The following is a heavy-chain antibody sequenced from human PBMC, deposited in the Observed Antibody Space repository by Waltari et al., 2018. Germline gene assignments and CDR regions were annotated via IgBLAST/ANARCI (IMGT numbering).Heavy chain of an antibody. V-gene: IGHV4-34*01. D-gene: IGHD6-19*01. CDR2: INHSGSP. Sequence: QVQLQQWGAGLLKPSETLSLTCAVYGGSFSGYYWSWIRQPPGKGLEWIGEINHSGSPNYNPSLKSRVTISVDTSKNQFSLKLSSVTAADTAVYYCARVRGEGPPWGYSSGWYLYFDYWGQGTLVTVSS. J-gene: IGHJ4*02. CDR3: ARVRGEGPPWGYSSGWYLYFDY. CDR1: GGSFSGYY.